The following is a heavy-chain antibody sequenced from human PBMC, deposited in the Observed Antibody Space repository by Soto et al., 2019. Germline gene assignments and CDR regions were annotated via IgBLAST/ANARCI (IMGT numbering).Heavy chain of an antibody. Sequence: GGSLRLSCAASGFTFTNAWMSWVRQAPGKGLEWVGHIKSKTDGGTTDHAAPVKGRFTISRDDSKNTLYLQMNSLRVGDTALYYCAKADYSYSWAPGDYWGQGTLVTVSS. CDR2: IKSKTDGGTT. V-gene: IGHV3-15*01. CDR1: GFTFTNAW. CDR3: AKADYSYSWAPGDY. D-gene: IGHD6-13*01. J-gene: IGHJ4*02.